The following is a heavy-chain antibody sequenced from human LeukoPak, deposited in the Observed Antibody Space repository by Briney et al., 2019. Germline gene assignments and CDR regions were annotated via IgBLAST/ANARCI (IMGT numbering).Heavy chain of an antibody. J-gene: IGHJ4*02. CDR3: AKAGIGVVGYFDY. CDR2: ISGSGGST. Sequence: GGSLRLSCAASGFTFSSYAMSWVRQAPGKGLEWVSLISGSGGSTYYADSVKGRFTISRDNYKNTLYLQMNSLRADDTAVYHCAKAGIGVVGYFDYWGQGTLVTVSS. D-gene: IGHD6-19*01. V-gene: IGHV3-23*01. CDR1: GFTFSSYA.